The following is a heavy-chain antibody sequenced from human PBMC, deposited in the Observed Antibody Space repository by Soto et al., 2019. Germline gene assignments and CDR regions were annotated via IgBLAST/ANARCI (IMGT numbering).Heavy chain of an antibody. Sequence: QVQLVQSGAEVKKPGSSVKVSCKASGGTFSSYIISWGRQAPGQGLEWMGRIIPILGIANYAQKFQGRVTITADKSTSTAYMELSSLRSEDTAVYYCARFPQTAIVGAAYFDYWGQGTLVTVSS. V-gene: IGHV1-69*02. CDR1: GGTFSSYI. D-gene: IGHD1-26*01. J-gene: IGHJ4*02. CDR2: IIPILGIA. CDR3: ARFPQTAIVGAAYFDY.